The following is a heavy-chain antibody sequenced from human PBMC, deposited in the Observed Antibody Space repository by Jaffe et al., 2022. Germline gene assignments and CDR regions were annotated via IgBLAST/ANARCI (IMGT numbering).Heavy chain of an antibody. D-gene: IGHD6-6*01. J-gene: IGHJ6*03. CDR2: IIPVHGTA. V-gene: IGHV1-69*01. Sequence: QVQLVQSGAEVKKPGSSVELSCQASGGSFSNSIITWVRQAPGQAPEWMGGIIPVHGTANYAQKFRGRVTISAGGSTDIVYMELTSLRPEDTAVYYCARGVSQEPHYYYMDVWGSGTTVTVSS. CDR3: ARGVSQEPHYYYMDV. CDR1: GGSFSNSI.